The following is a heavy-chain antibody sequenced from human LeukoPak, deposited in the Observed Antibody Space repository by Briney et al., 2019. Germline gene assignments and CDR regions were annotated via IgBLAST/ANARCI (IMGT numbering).Heavy chain of an antibody. J-gene: IGHJ4*02. V-gene: IGHV3-23*01. D-gene: IGHD3-10*01. CDR2: ISGSGGST. CDR1: GFTFNNYA. Sequence: GGSLRLSCAASGFTFNNYAMSWVRQAPGKGLEWVSVISGSGGSTYYADSVKGRFTISRDNSKNTLYLQMNSLRAEDTAVYYCAKLVGYYYGSGSGDYFDYWGQGTLVTVSS. CDR3: AKLVGYYYGSGSGDYFDY.